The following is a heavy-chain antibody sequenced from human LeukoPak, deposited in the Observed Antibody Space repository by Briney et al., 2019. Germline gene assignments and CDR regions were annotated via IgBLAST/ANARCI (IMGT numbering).Heavy chain of an antibody. J-gene: IGHJ4*02. CDR1: GFTFNNYA. V-gene: IGHV3-23*01. CDR3: AKDGNSGSSDYFDF. CDR2: ISGSGSTIYHAGSS. D-gene: IGHD1-26*01. Sequence: VRLGGSLRLSCAASGFTFNNYAMSWVRQAPGKGLEWVSSISGSGSTIYHAGSSFYADSAKGRFTISRDNSKKTVYLQMNSLRADDTAIYYCAKDGNSGSSDYFDFWGQGTLVSVSS.